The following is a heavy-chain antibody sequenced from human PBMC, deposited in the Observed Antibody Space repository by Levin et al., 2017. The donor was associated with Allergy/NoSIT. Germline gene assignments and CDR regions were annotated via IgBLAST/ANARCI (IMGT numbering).Heavy chain of an antibody. CDR3: ARRGPSWDYFDY. D-gene: IGHD3-16*01. CDR2: IYSSGNT. CDR1: GGSISSYY. V-gene: IGHV4-59*08. Sequence: SQTLSLTCTVSGGSISSYYWSWIRQPPGKGLEWIGYIYSSGNTNYNPSLKSRVTMSVDTSKNQFSLKLTSVTAADTAVYYCARRGPSWDYFDYWGQGSPLTVSS. J-gene: IGHJ4*02.